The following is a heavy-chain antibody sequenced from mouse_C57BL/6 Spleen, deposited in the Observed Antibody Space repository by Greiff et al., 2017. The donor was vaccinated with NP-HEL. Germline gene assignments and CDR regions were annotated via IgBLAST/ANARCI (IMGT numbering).Heavy chain of an antibody. D-gene: IGHD2-5*01. V-gene: IGHV1-15*01. Sequence: QVQLQQSGAELVRPGASVTLSCKASGYTFTDYEMHWVKQTPVHGLEWIGAIDPETGGTAYNQKFKGKAILTADKSSSTAYMELRSLTSEDSAVYYCCSNYLYAMDYWGQGTSVTVSS. CDR1: GYTFTDYE. CDR3: CSNYLYAMDY. CDR2: IDPETGGT. J-gene: IGHJ4*01.